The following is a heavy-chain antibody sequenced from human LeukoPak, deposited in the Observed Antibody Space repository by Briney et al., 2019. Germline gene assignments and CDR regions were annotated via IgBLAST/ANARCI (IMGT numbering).Heavy chain of an antibody. CDR3: AKNGLRFLEWLSSFDY. V-gene: IGHV3-23*01. Sequence: GGSLRLSCAASGFTCSSYAMSWVRRAPGKGLEWVSAISGSGGSTYYADSVKGRFTISRDNSKNTLYLQMNSLRAEDTAVYYCAKNGLRFLEWLSSFDYWGQGTLVTVSS. CDR2: ISGSGGST. D-gene: IGHD3-3*01. CDR1: GFTCSSYA. J-gene: IGHJ4*02.